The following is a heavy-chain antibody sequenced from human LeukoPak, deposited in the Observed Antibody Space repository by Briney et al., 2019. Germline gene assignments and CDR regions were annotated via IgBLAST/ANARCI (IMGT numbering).Heavy chain of an antibody. CDR1: GFTFSTYD. V-gene: IGHV3-33*01. CDR3: ARAVGPFDI. J-gene: IGHJ3*02. Sequence: GRSLRLSCAASGFTFSTYDMHWVRQAPGKGLEWVAVIWFDGSIKYYADSVKGRFTISRDNSKNTLYLQMNSLRAEDTAVYYCARAVGPFDIWGQGTIVIVSS. CDR2: IWFDGSIK.